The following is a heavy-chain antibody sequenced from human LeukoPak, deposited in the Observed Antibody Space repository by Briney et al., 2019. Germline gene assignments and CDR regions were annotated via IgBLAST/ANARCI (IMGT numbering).Heavy chain of an antibody. J-gene: IGHJ6*03. CDR3: ARAALISGSYYRGGGDYYYYMDV. D-gene: IGHD1-26*01. V-gene: IGHV1-8*03. CDR2: MNPNSGNT. Sequence: ASVKVSCKASGYTFTSYDINWVRQATGQGLEWMGWMNPNSGNTGYAQKFQGRVTITRNTSISTAYMELSSLRSEDTAVYYCARAALISGSYYRGGGDYYYYMDVWGKGTTVTVSS. CDR1: GYTFTSYD.